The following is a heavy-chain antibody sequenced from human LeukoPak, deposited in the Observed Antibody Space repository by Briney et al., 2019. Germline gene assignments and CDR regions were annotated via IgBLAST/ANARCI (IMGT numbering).Heavy chain of an antibody. V-gene: IGHV4-39*01. CDR2: INYSGST. D-gene: IGHD6-19*01. CDR3: ATRAGSSSWSEGFWNI. CDR1: GGSISSSSYY. Sequence: SETLSLTCTVSGGSISSSSYYWAWVRQPPGKGLEWIGNINYSGSTHYNASLKSRVTISVDTSKNQFSLKLSSVTAADTAVYYCATRAGSSSWSEGFWNIWGQGTMVTVSS. J-gene: IGHJ3*02.